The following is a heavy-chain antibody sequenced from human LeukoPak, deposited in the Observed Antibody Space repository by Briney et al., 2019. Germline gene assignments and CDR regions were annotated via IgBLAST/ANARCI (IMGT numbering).Heavy chain of an antibody. D-gene: IGHD1-26*01. Sequence: GSLRLSCAASGFTFSNAWMTWVRQAPGKGLEWVGRIKSKTAGGTIDYAAPVKGRFTISRDDSKNTLYLQMNSLKTEDTAVYYCTTGESMVGSTIHIRWADWGQGTLVTVSS. CDR1: GFTFSNAW. J-gene: IGHJ4*02. CDR3: TTGESMVGSTIHIRWAD. V-gene: IGHV3-15*01. CDR2: IKSKTAGGTI.